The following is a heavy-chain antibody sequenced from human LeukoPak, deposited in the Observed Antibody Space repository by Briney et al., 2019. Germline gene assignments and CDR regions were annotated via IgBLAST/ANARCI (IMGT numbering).Heavy chain of an antibody. J-gene: IGHJ1*01. CDR3: ARSTLPGRSGRTEFFQH. D-gene: IGHD6-19*01. V-gene: IGHV3-11*01. Sequence: GGSLRLSCAASGFTFSNYYMTWIRQARGRGLQGISFISDSGNTIYYADSVEGRFTISRDNAKNSLYLRMHSLRAEDTAMYYCARSTLPGRSGRTEFFQHWGQGTLVTVSS. CDR1: GFTFSNYY. CDR2: ISDSGNTI.